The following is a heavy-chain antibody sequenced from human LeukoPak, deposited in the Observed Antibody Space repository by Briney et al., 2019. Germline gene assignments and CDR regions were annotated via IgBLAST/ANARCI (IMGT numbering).Heavy chain of an antibody. D-gene: IGHD1-1*01. J-gene: IGHJ4*02. CDR3: ARRRIQGGRAFDY. Sequence: PSETLSLTCTVSGGSISSSSYYWGWIRQPPGKGLEWIGSIYYSGSTYYNPSLKSRVTISVDTSKNQFSLKLSSVTAADTAVYYCARRRIQGGRAFDYWGQGTLVTVSS. V-gene: IGHV4-39*01. CDR2: IYYSGST. CDR1: GGSISSSSYY.